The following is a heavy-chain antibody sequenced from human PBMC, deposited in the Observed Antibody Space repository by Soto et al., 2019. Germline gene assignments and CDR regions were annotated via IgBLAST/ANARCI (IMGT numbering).Heavy chain of an antibody. V-gene: IGHV3-21*01. J-gene: IGHJ4*02. CDR1: GFTFSSYS. CDR2: ISSSSSYI. CDR3: ASFTFGGVIDFDY. Sequence: GGSLRLSCAASGFTFSSYSMNWVRQAPGKGLEWVSSISSSSSYIYYADSVKGRFTISRDNAKNSLYLQMNSLRAEDTAVYYCASFTFGGVIDFDYWGQGTLVTVSS. D-gene: IGHD3-16*02.